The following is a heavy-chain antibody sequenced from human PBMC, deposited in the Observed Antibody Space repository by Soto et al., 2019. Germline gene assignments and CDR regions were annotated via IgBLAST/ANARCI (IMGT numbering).Heavy chain of an antibody. CDR2: ISDYNGNT. CDR1: GYTFTSYG. V-gene: IGHV1-18*01. Sequence: ASVKVSCKASGYTFTSYGISWVRQAPGQGLEYMGWISDYNGNTNFAQKFQGRVTLTTDTSTSTAYMELRSLTSDDTATYFCARDSSDFRSGYFRAFAYWGQGTQVTVSS. J-gene: IGHJ4*02. D-gene: IGHD3-3*01. CDR3: ARDSSDFRSGYFRAFAY.